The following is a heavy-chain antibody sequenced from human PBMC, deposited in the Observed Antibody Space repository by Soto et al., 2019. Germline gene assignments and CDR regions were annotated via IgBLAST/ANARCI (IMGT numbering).Heavy chain of an antibody. J-gene: IGHJ5*01. CDR3: GRGKGNSDYAYRLDT. CDR2: ISNSGIS. V-gene: IGHV4-61*01. Sequence: PSETLSLTCAVSGDSVTSVNYFWTWIRQPPGGGLEWIGYISNSGISKYTPSLKSRVAMSQDTSKNQFSLNLHSVTAAAAAVYFSGRGKGNSDYAYRLDTWGQGALVTVSS. CDR1: GDSVTSVNYF. D-gene: IGHD3-16*01.